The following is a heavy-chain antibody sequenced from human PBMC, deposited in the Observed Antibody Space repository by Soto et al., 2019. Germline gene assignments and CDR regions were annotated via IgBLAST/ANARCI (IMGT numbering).Heavy chain of an antibody. V-gene: IGHV1-8*01. CDR1: GYTFTSYD. CDR3: ARVSSSWYIYYYYGMDV. CDR2: MNPNSGNT. Sequence: ASVKVSCKASGYTFTSYDINWVRQATGQGLEWMGWMNPNSGNTGYAQKFQGRVTMTRNTSISTAYMELSSLRSEDTAVYYCARVSSSWYIYYYYGMDVWGQGTTVTVSS. J-gene: IGHJ6*02. D-gene: IGHD6-13*01.